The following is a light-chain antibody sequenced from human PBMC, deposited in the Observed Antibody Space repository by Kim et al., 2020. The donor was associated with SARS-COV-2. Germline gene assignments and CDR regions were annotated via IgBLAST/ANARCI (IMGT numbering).Light chain of an antibody. V-gene: IGKV1D-12*01. J-gene: IGKJ4*01. CDR1: QDISSW. Sequence: ASVGDRVTITCRASQDISSWLTWYQQKPGKAPKVLIYEASNLQSGVPSRFSGSGSGTDFTLTINSLQPEDFATYYCQQTHSFPLTFGGGTKVDIK. CDR2: EAS. CDR3: QQTHSFPLT.